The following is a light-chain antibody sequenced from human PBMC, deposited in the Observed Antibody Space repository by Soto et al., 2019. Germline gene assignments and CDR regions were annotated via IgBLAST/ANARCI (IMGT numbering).Light chain of an antibody. V-gene: IGKV2-28*01. CDR3: MQALQSPFT. Sequence: DIVMTQSPLSLPVTPGEPASISCRSSQSLLHSNGYNYLDWYLQKPRQSPQLLIYLGSNRASGVPDRFSGSGSGTAFTLKISRVEAEDVGVYYCMQALQSPFTFGPGTKVDIK. CDR2: LGS. J-gene: IGKJ3*01. CDR1: QSLLHSNGYNY.